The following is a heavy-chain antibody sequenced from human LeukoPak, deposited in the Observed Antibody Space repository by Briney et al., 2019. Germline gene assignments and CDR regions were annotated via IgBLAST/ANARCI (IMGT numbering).Heavy chain of an antibody. CDR3: ARAPRYSYGFLFDY. CDR2: IYSGGST. D-gene: IGHD5-18*01. Sequence: SGGSLRLSCAASGSTVSSNYMSWVRQAPGKGLEWVSVIYSGGSTYYADSVKGRFTISRDNSKNTLYLQMNSLRAEDTAVYYCARAPRYSYGFLFDYWGQGTLVTVSS. V-gene: IGHV3-66*01. CDR1: GSTVSSNY. J-gene: IGHJ4*02.